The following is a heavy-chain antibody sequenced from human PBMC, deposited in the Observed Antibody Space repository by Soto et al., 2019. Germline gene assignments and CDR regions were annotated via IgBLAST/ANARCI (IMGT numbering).Heavy chain of an antibody. J-gene: IGHJ5*02. Sequence: SGPTLVNPTQTLTLTCTFSGFSLSTSGVGVGWIRQPPGKALEWLALIYWDDDKRYSPSLKSRLTITKDTSKNQVVLTMTNMDPVDTATYYCAHRPGYDILTGYAPPQYCPYNWFDPWGQGTQVTVSS. CDR3: AHRPGYDILTGYAPPQYCPYNWFDP. V-gene: IGHV2-5*02. CDR1: GFSLSTSGVG. CDR2: IYWDDDK. D-gene: IGHD3-9*01.